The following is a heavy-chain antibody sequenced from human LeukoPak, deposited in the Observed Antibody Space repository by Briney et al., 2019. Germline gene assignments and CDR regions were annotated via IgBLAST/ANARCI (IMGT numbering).Heavy chain of an antibody. J-gene: IGHJ3*02. Sequence: PSETLSLTCTDSGGSISSSSYYWGWIRQPPGKGLEWIGSICYSGSTYYNPSLKRRVTISVDTSKNQYSLKLSPVTAADTAVYYCARAVSPLSRVPAAMNAFDIWGQGTMVTVSS. CDR3: ARAVSPLSRVPAAMNAFDI. CDR1: GGSISSSSYY. V-gene: IGHV4-39*01. CDR2: ICYSGST. D-gene: IGHD2-2*01.